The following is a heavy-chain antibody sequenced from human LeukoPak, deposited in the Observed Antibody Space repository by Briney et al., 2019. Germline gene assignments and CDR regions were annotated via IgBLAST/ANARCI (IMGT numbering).Heavy chain of an antibody. D-gene: IGHD2-21*01. CDR2: ITGGGRTT. CDR1: GFKFSNYA. V-gene: IGHV3-23*01. Sequence: PGGSLRLSCAGSGFKFSNYAMSLVRQVPGNWLEWLSAITGGGRTTRYADSVKGRFTISRDNSKNTLYLQMNGLRVEDTAIYYCAKDRSNAYDYYYMDVWGKGTTVTVSS. J-gene: IGHJ6*03. CDR3: AKDRSNAYDYYYMDV.